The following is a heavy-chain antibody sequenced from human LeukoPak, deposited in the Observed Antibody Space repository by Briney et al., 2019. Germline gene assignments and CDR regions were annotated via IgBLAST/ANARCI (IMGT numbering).Heavy chain of an antibody. CDR3: AKDVAGSGSYYYDY. CDR1: GFTFSSYA. J-gene: IGHJ4*02. Sequence: SGGSLRLSCAASGFTFSSYAMSWVRQAPGKGLEWVSAISGSGGSTYYADSVKGRFTISRDNSKNTLYLQMNSLRAEDTAVYYCAKDVAGSGSYYYDYWGQGTLVTVSS. D-gene: IGHD3-10*01. CDR2: ISGSGGST. V-gene: IGHV3-23*01.